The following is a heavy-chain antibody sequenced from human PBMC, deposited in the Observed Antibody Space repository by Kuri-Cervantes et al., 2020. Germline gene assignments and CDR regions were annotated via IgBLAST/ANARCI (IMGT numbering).Heavy chain of an antibody. V-gene: IGHV3-9*02. CDR2: ISWNSGSI. D-gene: IGHD5-24*01. CDR1: GFTSDDYA. Sequence: SLKISCAASGFTSDDYAMHWVRQAPGKGLEWVSGISWNSGSIGYADSVKGRFTISRDNAKNSLYLQMNSLRAEDTAVYYCARVRDGYNPPVIDYWGQGTLVTVSS. CDR3: ARVRDGYNPPVIDY. J-gene: IGHJ4*02.